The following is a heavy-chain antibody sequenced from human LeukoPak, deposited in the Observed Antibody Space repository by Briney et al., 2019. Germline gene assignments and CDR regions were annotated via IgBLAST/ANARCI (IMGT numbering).Heavy chain of an antibody. CDR2: ISSDGTGT. CDR3: TRLSYSSDWFYNY. CDR1: GFTFGSSW. J-gene: IGHJ4*02. V-gene: IGHV3-74*01. D-gene: IGHD6-19*01. Sequence: GGSLRLSCAASGFTFGSSWMHWVRQTPGKGLVWVSRISSDGTGTVYADSVRGRFSISRDNAKNTLYLQMNSLRAEDTAVYYCTRLSYSSDWFYNYWGQGTLVTVSS.